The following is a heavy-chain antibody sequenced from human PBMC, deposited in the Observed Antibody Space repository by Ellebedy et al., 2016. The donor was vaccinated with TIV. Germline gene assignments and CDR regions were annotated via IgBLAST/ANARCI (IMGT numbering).Heavy chain of an antibody. CDR1: GFTFSSYW. CDR3: ARALPLGYDSSGYYYEHYFDY. J-gene: IGHJ4*02. V-gene: IGHV3-74*01. Sequence: GESLKISCAASGFTFSSYWMHWVRQAPGKGLVWVSRINSDGSSTSYSDSVKGRFTISRDNAKNTLYLQMNSLRAEDTAVYYCARALPLGYDSSGYYYEHYFDYWGQGTLVTVSS. CDR2: INSDGSST. D-gene: IGHD3-22*01.